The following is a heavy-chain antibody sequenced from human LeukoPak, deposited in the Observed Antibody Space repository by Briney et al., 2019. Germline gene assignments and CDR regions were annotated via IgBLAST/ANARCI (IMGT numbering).Heavy chain of an antibody. V-gene: IGHV4-59*01. Sequence: SETLSLTCTVSGGSISSNYWSWIRQPPGKGLEWIGYIYYSGSTSYNPSLTSRVTISVDTSNNQFSLKLSSVTAAGTAVYYCARLTLYSYGNLDYWGQGTLVTVSS. J-gene: IGHJ4*02. CDR3: ARLTLYSYGNLDY. CDR1: GGSISSNY. D-gene: IGHD5-18*01. CDR2: IYYSGST.